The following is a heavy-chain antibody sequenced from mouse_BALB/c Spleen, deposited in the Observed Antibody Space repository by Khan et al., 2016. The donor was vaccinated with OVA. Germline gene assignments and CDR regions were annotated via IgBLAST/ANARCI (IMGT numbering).Heavy chain of an antibody. Sequence: EVQLQESEPGLVKPSQSLSLTCTVTGYSITSDYAWNWIRQFPGNKLEWMGYISYSGSTSYNPSLKSRISITRDTSKNQFFLQLNSVTTEDTATYDCARGGYYYGSSSFAYWGQGTLVTVSA. D-gene: IGHD1-1*01. CDR2: ISYSGST. CDR3: ARGGYYYGSSSFAY. J-gene: IGHJ3*01. CDR1: GYSITSDYA. V-gene: IGHV3-2*02.